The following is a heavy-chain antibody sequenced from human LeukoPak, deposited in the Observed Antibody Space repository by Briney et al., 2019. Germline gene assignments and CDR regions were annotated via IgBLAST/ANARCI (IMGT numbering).Heavy chain of an antibody. Sequence: GGSLTLSCAASGFSFSSYWMSWVRQSPGKGLEWVANIKPDGTEKHYVDSVKGRFTISRDNAKNSPYLQMNSLRAEDTAVYYCARDPQSYSSSSVWFDPWGQGTLVTVSS. V-gene: IGHV3-7*01. CDR3: ARDPQSYSSSSVWFDP. CDR2: IKPDGTEK. J-gene: IGHJ5*02. CDR1: GFSFSSYW. D-gene: IGHD6-6*01.